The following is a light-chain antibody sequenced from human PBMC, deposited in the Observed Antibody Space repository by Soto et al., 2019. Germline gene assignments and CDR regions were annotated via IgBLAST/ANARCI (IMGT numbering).Light chain of an antibody. CDR2: DVT. J-gene: IGLJ1*01. CDR1: SSDVGGYNY. Sequence: QSALTQPASVSGSPGQSITISCTGTSSDVGGYNYVSWYQQHQGSATKLIIYDVTNRPSGVSHRFSGSKSGNTASLTISGLQAEDEANYYCSSYSLITTSVFGSGTKVTVL. V-gene: IGLV2-14*01. CDR3: SSYSLITTSV.